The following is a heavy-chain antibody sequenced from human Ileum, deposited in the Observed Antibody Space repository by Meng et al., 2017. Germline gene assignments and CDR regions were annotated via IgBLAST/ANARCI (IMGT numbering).Heavy chain of an antibody. CDR2: IQSKADGGTT. J-gene: IGHJ4*02. CDR3: TTFYAGY. V-gene: IGHV3-15*01. Sequence: VQLVGAGGGLVKPGGSLRLSCAASGFTFSDRWMTWVRQAPGKGLEWVGHIQSKADGGTTDYAAPVKGRFTISRDDSKSTLYLQMNSLKTEDTAVYYCTTFYAGYWGQGTLVTVSS. CDR1: GFTFSDRW. D-gene: IGHD3-16*01.